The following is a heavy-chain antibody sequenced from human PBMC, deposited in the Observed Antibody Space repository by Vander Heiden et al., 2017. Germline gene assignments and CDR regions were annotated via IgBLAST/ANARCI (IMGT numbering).Heavy chain of an antibody. Sequence: EVQLLEAGGGLVQPGGSQRLSCAASGFTFSSYGMSWVRLAPGKGLEWVSGISGSGGRTNYADAVKGRFTISRDNSKNTMYLQMKRMRADDTAVYYSAKDRTYSAGWFDPWGQGTMVTVSS. CDR1: GFTFSSYG. J-gene: IGHJ5*02. V-gene: IGHV3-23*01. CDR3: AKDRTYSAGWFDP. D-gene: IGHD2-15*01. CDR2: ISGSGGRT.